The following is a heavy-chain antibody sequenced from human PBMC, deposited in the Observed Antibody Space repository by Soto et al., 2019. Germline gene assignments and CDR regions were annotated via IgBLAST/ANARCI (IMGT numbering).Heavy chain of an antibody. CDR2: ISAYNGNT. CDR1: GYTFTSYG. CDR3: ASSSREGTYFDY. V-gene: IGHV1-18*04. Sequence: ASVKVSCKASGYTFTSYGISWVRQAPGQGLEWMGWISAYNGNTNYAQKLQGRVTMTTDTSTSTAYMELSSLRSEDTAVYYCASSSREGTYFDYWGQGTLVTVSS. J-gene: IGHJ4*02.